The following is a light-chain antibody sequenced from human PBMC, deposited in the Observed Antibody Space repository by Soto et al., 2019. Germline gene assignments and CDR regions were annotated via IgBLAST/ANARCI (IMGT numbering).Light chain of an antibody. CDR1: RDITNH. CDR3: LTFNSGLWT. J-gene: IGKJ1*01. V-gene: IGKV1-27*01. Sequence: DIQMTQSPSSLSASVGDRVTFTCRASRDITNHLAWYQQKPGKVPKLLIYAASTLQSGVPSRFSGSGSGTDFTLTVGSLRPEHVATYFCLTFNSGLWTFGQGTIVEIK. CDR2: AAS.